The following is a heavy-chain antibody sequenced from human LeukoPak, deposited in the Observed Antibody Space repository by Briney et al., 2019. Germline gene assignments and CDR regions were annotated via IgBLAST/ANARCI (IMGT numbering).Heavy chain of an antibody. J-gene: IGHJ4*02. CDR1: GGSFSGYY. Sequence: KPSETLSLTCAVYGGSFSGYYWSWIRQPPGKGLEWIGEINHSGSTNYNPSLKSRVTISVDTSKNQFSLKLSSVTAADTAVYYCARLPPKYCTNGVCSRSVWGQGTLVTVSS. CDR3: ARLPPKYCTNGVCSRSV. D-gene: IGHD2-8*01. V-gene: IGHV4-34*01. CDR2: INHSGST.